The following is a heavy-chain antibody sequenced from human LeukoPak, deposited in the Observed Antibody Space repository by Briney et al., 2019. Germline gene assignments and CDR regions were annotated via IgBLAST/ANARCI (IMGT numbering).Heavy chain of an antibody. CDR3: ARADTTIFGVVIEDYYMNV. V-gene: IGHV1-18*01. CDR2: ISTYNGNT. CDR1: GYTFTSYG. Sequence: ASVKVSCKASGYTFTSYGISWVRQSPGQGLEWMGWISTYNGNTNYAQRLQGRVTMTTDTSTSAAYMELRSLRSDDTAVYYCARADTTIFGVVIEDYYMNVWGKGTTVTVSS. J-gene: IGHJ6*03. D-gene: IGHD3-3*01.